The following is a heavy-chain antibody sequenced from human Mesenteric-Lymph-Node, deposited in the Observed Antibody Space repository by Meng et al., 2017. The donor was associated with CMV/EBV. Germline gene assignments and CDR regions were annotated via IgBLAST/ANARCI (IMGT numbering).Heavy chain of an antibody. D-gene: IGHD5-18*01. V-gene: IGHV3-30*02. CDR3: ARERGYSYGAYYYYGMDV. CDR1: GFTFTTYG. Sequence: GGSLRLSCAASGFTFTTYGMHWVRQAPGKGLEWVAFIQYDGSNKYYADSVKGRFTFSRDNSKNSLYLQMNSLRAEDTAVYYCARERGYSYGAYYYYGMDVWGQGTTVTVSS. J-gene: IGHJ6*02. CDR2: IQYDGSNK.